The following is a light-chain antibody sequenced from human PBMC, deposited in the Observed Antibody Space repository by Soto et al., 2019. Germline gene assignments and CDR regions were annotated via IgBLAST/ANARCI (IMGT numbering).Light chain of an antibody. J-gene: IGKJ5*01. CDR2: GAS. CDR1: QSVDSY. CDR3: QQRDSWPIT. V-gene: IGKV3-11*01. Sequence: EIVLTQSPASLSLSPGERATLSCRASQSVDSYLVWYQQKPGQAPRLLIFGASNRATGIPARFSGSGSGTDFTLTINNLEPEDFEVYYCQQRDSWPITFGQGTLLEIK.